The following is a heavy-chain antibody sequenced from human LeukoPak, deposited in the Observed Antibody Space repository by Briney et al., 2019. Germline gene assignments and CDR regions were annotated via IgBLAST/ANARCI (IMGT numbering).Heavy chain of an antibody. CDR2: INHSGST. D-gene: IGHD2/OR15-2a*01. J-gene: IGHJ1*01. Sequence: SETLSLTCAVYGGSFSGYYWSWIRQPPGKGLEWIGEINHSGSTNYNPSLKSRVTISVDTSKNQFSLKLNSVTAADTAVYYCARRVIRYFQHWGQGTLVTVSS. CDR1: GGSFSGYY. CDR3: ARRVIRYFQH. V-gene: IGHV4-34*01.